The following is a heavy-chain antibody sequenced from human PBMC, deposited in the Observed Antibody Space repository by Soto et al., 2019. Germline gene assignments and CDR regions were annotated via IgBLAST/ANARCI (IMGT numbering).Heavy chain of an antibody. D-gene: IGHD2-2*01. Sequence: ASVKVSCKASGYTFTSYYMHWVRQAPGQGLEWMGIINPSGGSTRYSQKFQGRVTITRDTSASTAYMELSSLRSEDTAVYYCARDAPNYAAGAFDIWGQGTMVTVSS. CDR2: INPSGGST. J-gene: IGHJ3*02. CDR1: GYTFTSYY. CDR3: ARDAPNYAAGAFDI. V-gene: IGHV1-46*01.